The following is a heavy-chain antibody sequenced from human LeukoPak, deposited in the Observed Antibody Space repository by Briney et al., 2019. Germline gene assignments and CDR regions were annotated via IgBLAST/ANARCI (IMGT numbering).Heavy chain of an antibody. CDR1: GASISSYY. J-gene: IGHJ6*02. CDR2: IYYSGST. Sequence: SETLSLTCTVSGASISSYYWSWIRQPPGKGLEWIVYIYYSGSTNYNPSLKSRVTISVDTSKNQFSLKLSSVTAADTAVYYCARGVRYYYGMDVWGLGTTVTVSS. CDR3: ARGVRYYYGMDV. V-gene: IGHV4-59*01.